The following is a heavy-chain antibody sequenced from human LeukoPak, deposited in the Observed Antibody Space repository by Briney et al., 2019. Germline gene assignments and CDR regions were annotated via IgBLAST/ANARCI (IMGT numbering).Heavy chain of an antibody. CDR1: GYTFTSYD. CDR3: ARGQYYYGSGSGDYFDY. D-gene: IGHD3-10*01. CDR2: MNPNSGNT. V-gene: IGHV1-8*03. J-gene: IGHJ4*02. Sequence: GASVKVSCKASGYTFTSYDINWVRQATGQGLEWMGWMNPNSGNTGYAQKLQGRVTITRNTSISTAYMELSSLRSEDTAVYYCARGQYYYGSGSGDYFDYWGQGTLVTVSS.